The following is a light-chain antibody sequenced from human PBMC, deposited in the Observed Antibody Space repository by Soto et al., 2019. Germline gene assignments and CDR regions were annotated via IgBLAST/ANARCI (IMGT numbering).Light chain of an antibody. J-gene: IGLJ2*01. Sequence: QSVLTQPPSVSAASGQKVTISCSGGSSDIGKNYVSWYQQLPGTAPKLLIYETNKRPSGIPDRFSGSKSGTSATLGISGLETGGEAHYYCGTWDTSLTVVLFGGGTKRTVL. V-gene: IGLV1-51*02. CDR2: ETN. CDR1: SSDIGKNY. CDR3: GTWDTSLTVVL.